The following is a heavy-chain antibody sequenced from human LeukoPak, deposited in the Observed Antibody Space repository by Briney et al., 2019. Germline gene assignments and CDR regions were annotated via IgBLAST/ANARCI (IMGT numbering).Heavy chain of an antibody. CDR2: FDPEDGET. J-gene: IGHJ6*03. CDR3: ATNPPPTIRGWNSVYYMAV. Sequence: ASVKVSCKVSGYTLTELSMHSVRQAPGKGLEWMGGFDPEDGETIYAQKFQGRVTMTEDTSTDTAYMELSSLRSEDTAVYYCATNPPPTIRGWNSVYYMAVWGKGTTVTVSS. CDR1: GYTLTELS. D-gene: IGHD1-7*01. V-gene: IGHV1-24*01.